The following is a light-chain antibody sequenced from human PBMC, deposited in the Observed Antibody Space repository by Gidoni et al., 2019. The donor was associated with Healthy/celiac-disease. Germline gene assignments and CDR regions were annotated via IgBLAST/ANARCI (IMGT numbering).Light chain of an antibody. J-gene: IGLJ1*01. CDR3: QSYDSSLSGYV. CDR2: GNS. Sequence: QSVLTQPPSVSGAPGQRVPISCTGSSSNIGAGYDVHWYQQLPGPAPKLLIYGNSNRPSGVPDRFSGSKSGTSASLAITGLQVEDEADYYCQSYDSSLSGYVFGTGTKVTVL. V-gene: IGLV1-40*01. CDR1: SSNIGAGYD.